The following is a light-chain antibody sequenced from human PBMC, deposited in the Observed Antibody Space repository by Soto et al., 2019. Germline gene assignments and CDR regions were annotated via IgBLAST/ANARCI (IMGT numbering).Light chain of an antibody. V-gene: IGKV3D-15*01. CDR3: QQYGSSPWT. CDR2: GAS. CDR1: QSVSSN. J-gene: IGKJ1*01. Sequence: EIVMTQSPATLSVSPGERATLSCRASQSVSSNLAWYQQKPGQAPRFLIYGASTRAAGIPARFSGSGSGTDFTLTISSLEPEDFAMYYCQQYGSSPWTFGQGTKVDIK.